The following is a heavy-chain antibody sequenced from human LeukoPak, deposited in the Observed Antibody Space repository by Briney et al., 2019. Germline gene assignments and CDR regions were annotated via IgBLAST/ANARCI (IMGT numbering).Heavy chain of an antibody. V-gene: IGHV4-4*09. Sequence: KPSETLSLTCTVSGGSISSYYWSWIRPPPGKGLEWIGYIYTSGSTNYNPSLQSRVTISVDTSKNQLSLKLSSVTPAATTGSYCARPLRYFSSTSCYTRAYYYYYRDVWGKGTTVTAS. CDR1: GGSISSYY. J-gene: IGHJ6*03. CDR2: IYTSGST. CDR3: ARPLRYFSSTSCYTRAYYYYYRDV. D-gene: IGHD2-2*02.